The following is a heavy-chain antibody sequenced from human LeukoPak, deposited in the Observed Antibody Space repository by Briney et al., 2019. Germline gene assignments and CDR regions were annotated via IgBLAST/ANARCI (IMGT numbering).Heavy chain of an antibody. CDR1: GGSIVSIIHY. CDR2: IYYSGST. J-gene: IGHJ4*02. Sequence: SETLSLTCTVSGGSIVSIIHYWGWIRQPPGRGLEWIGTIYYSGSTYYNPSLKSRVAISVDTSKNQFSLKLSSVTAADTAVYYCARGRDPYDILTGYWAPFFDYWGQGTLVTVSS. V-gene: IGHV4-39*01. CDR3: ARGRDPYDILTGYWAPFFDY. D-gene: IGHD3-9*01.